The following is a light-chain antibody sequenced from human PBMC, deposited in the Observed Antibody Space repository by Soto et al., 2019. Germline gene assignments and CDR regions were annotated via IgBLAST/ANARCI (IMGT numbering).Light chain of an antibody. CDR2: SAS. CDR3: QQLNSYPQT. CDR1: RGISSY. Sequence: IQLTQSPSSLSASVGDRVTITCKASRGISSYLAWYQQKPGKAPKLLVYSASTLQSGVPSRFSGSGSGPDFTLTISSLQPEDSATYFCQQLNSYPQTFGQGTRLEI. J-gene: IGKJ5*01. V-gene: IGKV1-9*01.